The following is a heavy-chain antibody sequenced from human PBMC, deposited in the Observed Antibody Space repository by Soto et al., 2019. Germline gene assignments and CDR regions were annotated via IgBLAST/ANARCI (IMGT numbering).Heavy chain of an antibody. CDR1: GYTFTTYG. CDR2: ISAYSGST. Sequence: QVQLVQSGAEVKKPGASVKVSCKASGYTFTTYGISWVRQAPGQGLEWMGWISAYSGSTKFAQKLQGRGTMTTDTPTTTAYMELRSLTSDDTAVYYCARDFTKSSSWPYYFDYWGQGTLVTVSS. CDR3: ARDFTKSSSWPYYFDY. D-gene: IGHD6-13*01. J-gene: IGHJ4*02. V-gene: IGHV1-18*01.